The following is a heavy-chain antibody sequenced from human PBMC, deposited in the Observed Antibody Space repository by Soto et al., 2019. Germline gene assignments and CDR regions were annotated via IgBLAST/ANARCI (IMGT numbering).Heavy chain of an antibody. CDR2: ISAYNGKT. J-gene: IGHJ6*02. CDR3: ARDREARTYYYGSGSYVDYYYGMDV. V-gene: IGHV1-18*01. Sequence: GASVKVSCKASGYTFTSYGISWVRQAPGQGLEWMGWISAYNGKTNYAQKIKGRVTMTTDTSTSTAYMELRSLRSDDTAVYYCARDREARTYYYGSGSYVDYYYGMDVWG. CDR1: GYTFTSYG. D-gene: IGHD3-10*01.